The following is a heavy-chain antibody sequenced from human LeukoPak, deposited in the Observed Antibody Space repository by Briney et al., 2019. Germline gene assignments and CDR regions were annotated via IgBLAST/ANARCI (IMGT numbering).Heavy chain of an antibody. D-gene: IGHD6-13*01. CDR2: ISADNGNR. CDR3: ARDAGPASGDAFDI. J-gene: IGHJ3*02. CDR1: GYTFTSYG. Sequence: ASAKVSCKASGYTFTSYGISWVQQAPGQGLEWMGWISADNGNRNYAQNFQGRVTMTTDTSTSTAYMDLRSLRSDDTAVYYCARDAGPASGDAFDIWGQGRTVTVSS. V-gene: IGHV1-18*01.